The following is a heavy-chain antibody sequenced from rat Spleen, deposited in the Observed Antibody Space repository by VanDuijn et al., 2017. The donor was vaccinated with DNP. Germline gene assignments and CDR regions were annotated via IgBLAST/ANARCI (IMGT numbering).Heavy chain of an antibody. CDR3: TTDFERGY. V-gene: IGHV5S23*01. Sequence: EVQLVESGGGLVQPGRSLKLSCAASGFTFSDYAMAWVRQAPTKGLEWVAYISAGGGNTYYRDSVKGRFTISRENAENTLYLQMDSLRSEDTATYYCTTDFERGYWGQGVMVTVSS. D-gene: IGHD1-11*01. CDR2: ISAGGGNT. CDR1: GFTFSDYA. J-gene: IGHJ2*01.